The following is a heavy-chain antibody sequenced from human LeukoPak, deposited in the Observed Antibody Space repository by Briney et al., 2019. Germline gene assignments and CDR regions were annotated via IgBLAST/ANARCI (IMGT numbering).Heavy chain of an antibody. CDR3: ARGPRTTGTTYYYYGMDV. V-gene: IGHV1-69*06. J-gene: IGHJ6*04. D-gene: IGHD1-1*01. CDR2: IIPIFGTA. Sequence: ASLKVSCKASGGTFTSYAISWVRQAPGQGLEWMGGIIPIFGTANYAQKFQGRVTITADKSTSTAYMELSSLRSEDTAVYYCARGPRTTGTTYYYYGMDVWGKGTTVTVSS. CDR1: GGTFTSYA.